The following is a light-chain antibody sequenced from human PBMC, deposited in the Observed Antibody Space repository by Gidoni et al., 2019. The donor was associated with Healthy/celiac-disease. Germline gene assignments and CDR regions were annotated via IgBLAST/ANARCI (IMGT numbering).Light chain of an antibody. Sequence: DIQTTQPPSSLSESVGDRVTITCQASQDISTYLSWYQQKPGKAPKLLIYDASSLERGVPSRFSGSGSGTDFTFTISSLQPEDIATYYCQQYDNYQYTFGQGTKLEIK. J-gene: IGKJ2*01. CDR2: DAS. CDR1: QDISTY. V-gene: IGKV1-33*01. CDR3: QQYDNYQYT.